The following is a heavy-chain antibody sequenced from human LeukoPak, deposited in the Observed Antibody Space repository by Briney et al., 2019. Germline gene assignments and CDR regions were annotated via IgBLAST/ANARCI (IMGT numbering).Heavy chain of an antibody. D-gene: IGHD6-13*01. J-gene: IGHJ3*02. CDR3: ARLAYSSSRGAFDI. CDR2: IYPGDSDT. CDR1: GYSFTSYW. V-gene: IGHV5-51*01. Sequence: GESLKSSCKSSGYSFTSYWIGWVRQMPGKGLEWMGIIYPGDSDTRYSPSFQGQVTISADKSISTAYLQWSSLKASDTAMYYCARLAYSSSRGAFDIWGQGTMVTVSS.